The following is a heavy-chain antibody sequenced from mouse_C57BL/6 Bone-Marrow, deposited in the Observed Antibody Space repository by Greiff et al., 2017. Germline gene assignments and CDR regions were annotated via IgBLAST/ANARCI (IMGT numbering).Heavy chain of an antibody. CDR3: ASERFGFAY. CDR1: GYAVSSSW. J-gene: IGHJ3*01. Sequence: SGPELVKPGASVKISCKASGYAVSSSWMNWVKQRTGKGLEWIGRIYPGDGDTNDNGKFKGKATLTADKSSSTAYMQLSSLTSEDSAVYFCASERFGFAYWGQGTLVTVSA. CDR2: IYPGDGDT. V-gene: IGHV1-82*01.